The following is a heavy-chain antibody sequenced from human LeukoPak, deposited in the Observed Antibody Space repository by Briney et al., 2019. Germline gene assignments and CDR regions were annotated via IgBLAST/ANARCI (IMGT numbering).Heavy chain of an antibody. CDR1: GYTFTGYY. Sequence: ASVKVSCKASGYTFTGYYMHWVRQAPGQGLEWMGWINPNSGGTNYAQKFQGRVTMTRDTSISTAYMELSRRRSDDTAVYYCARGRTVVVVAATRNWFDPWGQGTLVTVSS. CDR2: INPNSGGT. D-gene: IGHD2-15*01. CDR3: ARGRTVVVVAATRNWFDP. J-gene: IGHJ5*02. V-gene: IGHV1-2*02.